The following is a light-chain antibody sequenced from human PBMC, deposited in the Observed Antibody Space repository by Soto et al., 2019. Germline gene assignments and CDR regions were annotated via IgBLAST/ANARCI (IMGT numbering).Light chain of an antibody. CDR3: MQALQIRCA. V-gene: IGKV2-28*01. Sequence: DIVMTQSPLSLPVTPGEPASISCRSSQSLLHSNGNNYLAWYLQKPGQSPQLLFYVGSNRASGVPDRFSGSGSGTDFTLKISRVDAEDVGVYDYMQALQIRCAFGQGTKEEIK. CDR2: VGS. CDR1: QSLLHSNGNNY. J-gene: IGKJ1*01.